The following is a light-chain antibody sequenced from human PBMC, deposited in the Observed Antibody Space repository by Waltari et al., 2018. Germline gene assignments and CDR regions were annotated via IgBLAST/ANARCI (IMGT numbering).Light chain of an antibody. CDR3: GAWDYSLNGYV. Sequence: QSVLTQPPSASGAPGQRVTIPCSGSSSNIGSNPVNWYQQLPGAAPKLLIYSNNQRPSGVPDRFSASVSGISASLAISGLQFDDEADYYCGAWDYSLNGYVFGTGTKVSVL. J-gene: IGLJ1*01. CDR2: SNN. V-gene: IGLV1-44*01. CDR1: SSNIGSNP.